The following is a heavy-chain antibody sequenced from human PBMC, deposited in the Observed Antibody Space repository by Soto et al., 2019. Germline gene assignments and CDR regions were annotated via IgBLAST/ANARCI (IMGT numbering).Heavy chain of an antibody. Sequence: GGALRVSCAASGFTFSGSAIHWVRQASGKGLEWVGRIRSKANSYATAYAASVKGRFTISRDDSKNTAYLQMNSLKTEDTAVYYCTGPRIAAAGTMFDPWGQGTLVTVSS. CDR1: GFTFSGSA. J-gene: IGHJ5*02. CDR3: TGPRIAAAGTMFDP. CDR2: IRSKANSYAT. V-gene: IGHV3-73*01. D-gene: IGHD6-13*01.